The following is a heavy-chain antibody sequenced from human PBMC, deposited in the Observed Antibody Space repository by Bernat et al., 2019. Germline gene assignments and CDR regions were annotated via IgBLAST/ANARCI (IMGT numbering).Heavy chain of an antibody. V-gene: IGHV4-39*02. CDR1: GGSISSSSYY. D-gene: IGHD1-26*01. CDR2: IYYSGST. Sequence: QLQLQESGPGLVKPSETLSLTCTVSGGSISSSSYYWGWIRQPPGKGLEWIGSIYYSGSTYYNPSLKSRVTISVDTSKNQFSLKLSSVTAADTAVYYCARDRASDNWFDPWGQGTLVTVSS. J-gene: IGHJ5*02. CDR3: ARDRASDNWFDP.